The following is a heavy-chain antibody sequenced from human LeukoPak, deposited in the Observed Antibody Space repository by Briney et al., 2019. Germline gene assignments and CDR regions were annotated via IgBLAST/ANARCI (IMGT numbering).Heavy chain of an antibody. CDR2: IYYSGST. J-gene: IGHJ4*02. V-gene: IGHV4-59*01. Sequence: SETLSLTCTVSGGSISSYYWSWIRQPPGKGLEWIGYIYYSGSTNYNPSLKSRVTISVDTSKNQFSLKLSSVTAADTAVYYCAIGAEAEYYFDYWGQGTLVTVSS. CDR3: AIGAEAEYYFDY. D-gene: IGHD6-19*01. CDR1: GGSISSYY.